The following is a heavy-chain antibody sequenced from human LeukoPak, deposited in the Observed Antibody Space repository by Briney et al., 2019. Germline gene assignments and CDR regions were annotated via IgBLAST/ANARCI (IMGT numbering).Heavy chain of an antibody. V-gene: IGHV4-34*01. J-gene: IGHJ4*02. CDR2: INHSGST. D-gene: IGHD6-13*01. CDR3: AYSSSRYDRFDY. Sequence: PSETLSLTCAVYGGSFSGYYWSWIRQPPGKGLEWIGEINHSGSTNYNPSLKSRVTISVDTAKNQFSLKLNSVTAADTAVYYCAYSSSRYDRFDYWGQGTLVTVSS. CDR1: GGSFSGYY.